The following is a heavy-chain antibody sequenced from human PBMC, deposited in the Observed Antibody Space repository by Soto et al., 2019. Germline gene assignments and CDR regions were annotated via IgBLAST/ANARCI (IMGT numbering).Heavy chain of an antibody. CDR3: ARLSYSSSHHWYFDL. D-gene: IGHD6-6*01. V-gene: IGHV3-13*05. CDR1: GFTFSSYD. CDR2: IGTAGDP. Sequence: EVQLVESGGGLVQPGGSLRLSCAASGFTFSSYDMHWVRQATGKGLEWVSAIGTAGDPYYPGSVKGRFTISRENAKNSLYLQMNSLRAGDTAVYYCARLSYSSSHHWYFDLWGRGTLVTVSS. J-gene: IGHJ2*01.